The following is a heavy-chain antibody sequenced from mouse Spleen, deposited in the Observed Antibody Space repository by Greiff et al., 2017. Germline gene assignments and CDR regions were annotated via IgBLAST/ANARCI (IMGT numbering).Heavy chain of an antibody. CDR3: ATYSTKAY. J-gene: IGHJ3*01. CDR1: GYSITSGYY. V-gene: IGHV3-6*01. Sequence: ESGPGLVKPSQSLSLTCSVTGYSITSGYYWNWIRQFPGNKLEWMGYISYDGSNNYNPSLKNRISITRDTSKNQFFLKLNSVTTEDTATYYCATYSTKAYWGQGTLVTVSA. CDR2: ISYDGSN.